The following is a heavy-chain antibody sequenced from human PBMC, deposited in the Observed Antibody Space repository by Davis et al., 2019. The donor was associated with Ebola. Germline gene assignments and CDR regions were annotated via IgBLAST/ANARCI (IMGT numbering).Heavy chain of an antibody. CDR2: IIPILGIA. Sequence: AASVKVSCKASGGTFSSYAISWVRQAPGQGLEWMGRIIPILGIANYAQKFQGRVTITADKSTSTVYMELSSLRSEDTAVYYCATCSGGSCYSLLDYHYGMDVWGQGTTVTVSS. CDR1: GGTFSSYA. D-gene: IGHD2-15*01. CDR3: ATCSGGSCYSLLDYHYGMDV. J-gene: IGHJ6*02. V-gene: IGHV1-69*04.